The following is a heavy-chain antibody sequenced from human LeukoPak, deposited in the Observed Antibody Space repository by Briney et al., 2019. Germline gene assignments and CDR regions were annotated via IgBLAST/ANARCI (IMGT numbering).Heavy chain of an antibody. CDR1: GYTFTSYG. V-gene: IGHV1-18*01. Sequence: ASVKVSCKAPGYTFTSYGISWVRQAPGQGLEWMGWISAYNGNTNYAQKLQGRVTMTTDTSTSTAYMELRSLRSDDTAAYYCARDREYYDILTGYYKEAFDIWGQGTMVTVSS. J-gene: IGHJ3*02. D-gene: IGHD3-9*01. CDR3: ARDREYYDILTGYYKEAFDI. CDR2: ISAYNGNT.